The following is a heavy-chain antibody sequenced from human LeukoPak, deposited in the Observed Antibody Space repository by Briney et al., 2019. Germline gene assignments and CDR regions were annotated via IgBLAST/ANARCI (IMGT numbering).Heavy chain of an antibody. D-gene: IGHD3-9*01. CDR2: IVVGSGNT. Sequence: GTSVKVSYKASGFTFTSSAMQWVRQARGQRLEWIGWIVVGSGNTNYAQKFQERVTITRDMSTSTAYMELSSLRSEDTAVYYCARDVYYDILTGDYYYYMDVWGKGTTVTVSS. V-gene: IGHV1-58*02. CDR1: GFTFTSSA. CDR3: ARDVYYDILTGDYYYYMDV. J-gene: IGHJ6*03.